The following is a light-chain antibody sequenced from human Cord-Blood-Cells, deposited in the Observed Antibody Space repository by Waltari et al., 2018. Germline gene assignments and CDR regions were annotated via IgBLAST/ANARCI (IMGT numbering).Light chain of an antibody. V-gene: IGKV3-15*01. CDR1: QSVSSN. Sequence: EIVMTQSPATLSVSRGERATLSCRASQSVSSNLAWYQQKPGQAPRLLIYGSSTRATGIPARFSGSGSGTEFTLTISSLQSQYFAVYYCQQYNNWPALTFGGGTKVEIK. CDR2: GSS. CDR3: QQYNNWPALT. J-gene: IGKJ4*01.